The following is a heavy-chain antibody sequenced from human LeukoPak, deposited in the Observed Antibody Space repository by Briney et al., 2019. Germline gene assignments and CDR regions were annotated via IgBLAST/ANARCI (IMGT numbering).Heavy chain of an antibody. V-gene: IGHV4-59*01. CDR2: IYYSGST. Sequence: SETLSLTCTVSGGSISSYYWSWIRQPPGKGLEWIGYIYYSGSTNYNPSLKSRVTISVDTSKNQFSLKLSSVTAADTAVYYCARDRVPSVLRFRGQGTLVTVSS. CDR3: ARDRVPSVLRF. J-gene: IGHJ4*02. CDR1: GGSISSYY. D-gene: IGHD3-3*01.